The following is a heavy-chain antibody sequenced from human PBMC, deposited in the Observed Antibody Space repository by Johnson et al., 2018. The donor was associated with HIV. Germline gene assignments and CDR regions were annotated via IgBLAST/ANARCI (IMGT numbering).Heavy chain of an antibody. J-gene: IGHJ3*02. CDR3: AREGGVTMVDGFDI. V-gene: IGHV3-30*02. CDR2: IRYDGSNK. Sequence: QMQLVESGGGVVQPGRSLRLSCAASGFTFSSYTMHWVRQAPGKGLEWVAFIRYDGSNKYYADSVKGRFTISRDNSKNTLYLQMNSLRAEETAVYYCAREGGVTMVDGFDIWGQGTMVTVSS. D-gene: IGHD3-10*01. CDR1: GFTFSSYT.